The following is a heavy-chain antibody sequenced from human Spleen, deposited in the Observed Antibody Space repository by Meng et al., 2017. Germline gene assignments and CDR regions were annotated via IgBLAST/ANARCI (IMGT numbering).Heavy chain of an antibody. V-gene: IGHV7-4-1*02. CDR1: GYTFTNYA. D-gene: IGHD1-1*01. J-gene: IGHJ5*02. Sequence: QVQLVPSGSELKKPGASVKVSCKAAGYTFTNYAINWVRQAPGQGLEWMGWINTNTGNPAYAQGFTGRFVFSLDTSVSTAYLQISSLKAEDTAVYYCARSDPPVQLERRDWFDPWGQGTLVTVSS. CDR3: ARSDPPVQLERRDWFDP. CDR2: INTNTGNP.